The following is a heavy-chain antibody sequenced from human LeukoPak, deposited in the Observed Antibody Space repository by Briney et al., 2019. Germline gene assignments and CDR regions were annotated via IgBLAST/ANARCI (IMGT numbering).Heavy chain of an antibody. CDR1: AFTFSTYS. D-gene: IGHD6-13*01. V-gene: IGHV3-30*04. Sequence: GGSLRLSCAASAFTFSTYSMHWVRQAPGKGLEWVAAISYDGPNKNYADSVKGRFTISRDNSKNTLYLQMNSLRAEDTAVYYCARGLRIAVAGDIDYWGQGTLVTVSS. CDR2: ISYDGPNK. CDR3: ARGLRIAVAGDIDY. J-gene: IGHJ4*02.